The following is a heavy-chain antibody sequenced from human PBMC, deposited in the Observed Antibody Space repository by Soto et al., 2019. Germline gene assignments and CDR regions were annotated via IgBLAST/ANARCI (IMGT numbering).Heavy chain of an antibody. Sequence: SQTLSLTCAISGDSVSSNSAAWTWIRQSPSRGLEWLGRTYYRSKWNNDYAKSVRSRITINVDTSKNQFSLQMNSVTPEDTAVYYCSREAERLAGEGTTKFDSWGQGTLVTVSS. J-gene: IGHJ4*02. CDR3: SREAERLAGEGTTKFDS. CDR1: GDSVSSNSAA. V-gene: IGHV6-1*01. D-gene: IGHD3-16*01. CDR2: TYYRSKWNN.